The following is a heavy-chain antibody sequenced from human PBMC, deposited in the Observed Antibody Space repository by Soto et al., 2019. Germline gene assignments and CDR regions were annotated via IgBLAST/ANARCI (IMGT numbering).Heavy chain of an antibody. CDR2: ISWNSGSI. CDR3: AKDLAARLRLDAFDI. V-gene: IGHV3-9*01. Sequence: EVQLVESGGGLVQPGRSLRLSCAASGFTFDDYDMNWVRQAPGKGLEWVSGISWNSGSIGYADSVKGRFTISRDNAKNSLYLQRKSLRADDTALYYCAKDLAARLRLDAFDIWVQGTMVTGS. J-gene: IGHJ3*02. D-gene: IGHD6-6*01. CDR1: GFTFDDYD.